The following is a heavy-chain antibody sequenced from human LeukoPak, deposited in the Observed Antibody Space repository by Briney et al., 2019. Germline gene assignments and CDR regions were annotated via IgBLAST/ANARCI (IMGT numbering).Heavy chain of an antibody. Sequence: ASVKVSCKASGGTFSSYAISWVRQAPGQGLEWMGGIIPIFGTANYAQKFQGRVTITADESTSTAYMELSSLRSEDTAVYYCARALYSGYDNYYYYYGMDVWGQGTTVTVSS. D-gene: IGHD5-12*01. J-gene: IGHJ6*02. V-gene: IGHV1-69*13. CDR3: ARALYSGYDNYYYYYGMDV. CDR1: GGTFSSYA. CDR2: IIPIFGTA.